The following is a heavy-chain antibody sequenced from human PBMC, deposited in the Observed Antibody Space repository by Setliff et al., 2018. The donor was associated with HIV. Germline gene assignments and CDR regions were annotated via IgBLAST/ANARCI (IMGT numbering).Heavy chain of an antibody. V-gene: IGHV1-2*02. CDR3: ARDDYGDYVGDY. CDR2: INSKRGDT. Sequence: ASVKVSCKASGYTFTGYNIHWVRQAPGQGLEWMGWINSKRGDTDYAQKFQGRVTMTRDTSISTAYMELSNLRSDDSAVYYCARDDYGDYVGDYWGQGTLVTVSS. J-gene: IGHJ4*02. D-gene: IGHD4-17*01. CDR1: GYTFTGYN.